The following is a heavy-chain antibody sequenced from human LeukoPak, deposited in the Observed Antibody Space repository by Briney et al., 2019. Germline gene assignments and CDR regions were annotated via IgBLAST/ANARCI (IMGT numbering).Heavy chain of an antibody. CDR3: ATRYASGPIADY. Sequence: GRSLRLSCAASGFTFSSYAMHWVRQAPGKGLEWVAVISYDGSNKYYADSVKGRFTISRDNAKNSLYLQMTSLRAEDTALYYCATRYASGPIADYWGQGTLVTVSS. CDR1: GFTFSSYA. D-gene: IGHD3-10*01. J-gene: IGHJ4*02. CDR2: ISYDGSNK. V-gene: IGHV3-30-3*01.